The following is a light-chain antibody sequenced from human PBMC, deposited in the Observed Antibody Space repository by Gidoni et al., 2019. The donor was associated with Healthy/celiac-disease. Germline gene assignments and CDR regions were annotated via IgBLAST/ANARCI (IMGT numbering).Light chain of an antibody. V-gene: IGLV1-40*01. CDR3: QSYDSSLSGFVV. Sequence: QSVLTQPPSVYGAPGQRVTISCTGSSSNIGAGYDVPWYQQLPGTAPKLLIYGNSNRPSGVPDRFSGSKSGTSASLAITGLQAEDEADYYCQSYDSSLSGFVVFGGGTKLTVL. J-gene: IGLJ2*01. CDR2: GNS. CDR1: SSNIGAGYD.